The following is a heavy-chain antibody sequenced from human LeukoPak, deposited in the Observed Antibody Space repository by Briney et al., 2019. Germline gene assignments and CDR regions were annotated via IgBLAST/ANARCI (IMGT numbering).Heavy chain of an antibody. J-gene: IGHJ6*02. V-gene: IGHV1-18*01. Sequence: ASVKVSCKASGYTFTSYGISWVRQAPGQGLEWMGWISAYNGNTNYAQKLQGRVTMTTDTSTSTAYMELRSLRSDDTAVYYCARASVGATYYYGMDAWGQGTTVTVSS. D-gene: IGHD1-26*01. CDR2: ISAYNGNT. CDR3: ARASVGATYYYGMDA. CDR1: GYTFTSYG.